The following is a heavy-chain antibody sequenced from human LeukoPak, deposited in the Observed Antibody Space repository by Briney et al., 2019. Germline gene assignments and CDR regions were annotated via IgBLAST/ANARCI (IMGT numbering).Heavy chain of an antibody. CDR2: MYYSGST. Sequence: SETLSLTCTVSGGSISSYYWGWIRQPPGKGLEWIGSMYYSGSTYYNPSLKSRVTISINTSKNQFSLKLSSVTAADTAVYYCARAGGSGLIDYWGQGTLVTVSS. J-gene: IGHJ4*02. D-gene: IGHD6-19*01. CDR1: GGSISSYY. V-gene: IGHV4-39*07. CDR3: ARAGGSGLIDY.